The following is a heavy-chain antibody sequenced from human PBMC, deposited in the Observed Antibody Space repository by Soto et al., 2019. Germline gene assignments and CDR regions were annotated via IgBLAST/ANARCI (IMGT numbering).Heavy chain of an antibody. CDR2: ISGSVGST. CDR3: TKGAYGMDV. CDR1: GFSFNSYV. V-gene: IGHV3-23*01. Sequence: EVQLLESGGGLVQPGGSLRLSCAASGFSFNSYVMSWVRQAPGKGLEWVSAISGSVGSTYYADSVKGRFTISRDNSKNTVYLQMSSLRAADTALYYCTKGAYGMDVWGQGTTVTVSS. J-gene: IGHJ6*02.